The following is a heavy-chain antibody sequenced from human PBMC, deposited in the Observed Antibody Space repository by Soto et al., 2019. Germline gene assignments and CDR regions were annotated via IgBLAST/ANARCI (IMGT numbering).Heavy chain of an antibody. CDR2: INPSGGST. Sequence: ASVKVSCKASGYTFTSYYMHWVRQAPGQGLEWMGIINPSGGSTSYAQKFQGRVTMTRDTSTSTVYMELSSLRSEDTAVYYCARGVYCSSTSCYRTLGYNWFAPWGQGTLVTVSS. J-gene: IGHJ5*02. CDR3: ARGVYCSSTSCYRTLGYNWFAP. V-gene: IGHV1-46*01. D-gene: IGHD2-2*01. CDR1: GYTFTSYY.